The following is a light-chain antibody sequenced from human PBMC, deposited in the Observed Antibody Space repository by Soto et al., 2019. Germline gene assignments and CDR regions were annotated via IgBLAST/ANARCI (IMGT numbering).Light chain of an antibody. J-gene: IGKJ3*01. V-gene: IGKV1-27*01. CDR3: QKYSSVPV. Sequence: DIQMTQSPTSLSASVGDRVTITCRASQDIRNFVAWYQQKPGKPPKLLIYAASTLQAGVPSRFRGSGSGTDFTLTINSLQPEDVATYSCQKYSSVPVFGPGTKVEIK. CDR2: AAS. CDR1: QDIRNF.